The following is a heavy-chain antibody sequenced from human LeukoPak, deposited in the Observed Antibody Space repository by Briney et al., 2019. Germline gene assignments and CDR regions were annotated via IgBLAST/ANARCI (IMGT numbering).Heavy chain of an antibody. CDR3: AKGGSSLYYMDV. CDR1: GFTFSNYN. Sequence: KAGGSLRLSCAASGFTFSNYNMNWVRQRPGKGLEWVSSISSSSSYIYYADSVKGRFTISRDNAKNSLYLQMNSLRAEDTAVYYCAKGGSSLYYMDVWGKGTTVTVSS. V-gene: IGHV3-21*01. J-gene: IGHJ6*03. CDR2: ISSSSSYI. D-gene: IGHD2-15*01.